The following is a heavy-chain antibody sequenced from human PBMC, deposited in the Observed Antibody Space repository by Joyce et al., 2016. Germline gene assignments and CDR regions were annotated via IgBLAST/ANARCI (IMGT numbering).Heavy chain of an antibody. D-gene: IGHD3-22*01. CDR2: ISAHHGNT. J-gene: IGHJ3*02. CDR3: ARDIHYYNSSGYYWGAFDI. CDR1: GYIFTTYG. Sequence: QVQLVQSGSEVKKPGASVEVSCKASGYIFTTYGISWVRQAPGQGFEWMGWISAHHGNTKYAQKFQGSVTMTIDTSTSTAYMELESLRSDDTAVYYCARDIHYYNSSGYYWGAFDIWGQGTMVSVSS. V-gene: IGHV1-18*01.